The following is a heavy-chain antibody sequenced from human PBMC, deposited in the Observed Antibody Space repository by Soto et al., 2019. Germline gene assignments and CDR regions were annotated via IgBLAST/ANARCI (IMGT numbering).Heavy chain of an antibody. CDR2: IYPGDSDT. CDR3: ARHSYSSGWHVDY. Sequence: KVSCKVSGYTFTSYAIHWVRQMPGKGLEWMGIIYPGDSDTRYSPSFQGQVTISADKSISTAYLQWSSLKASDTAMYYCARHSYSSGWHVDYWGQGTLVTVSS. J-gene: IGHJ4*02. CDR1: GYTFTSYA. D-gene: IGHD6-19*01. V-gene: IGHV5-51*01.